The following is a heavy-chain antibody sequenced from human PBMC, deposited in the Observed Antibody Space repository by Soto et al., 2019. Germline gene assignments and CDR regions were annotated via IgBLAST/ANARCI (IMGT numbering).Heavy chain of an antibody. CDR1: GFTFSHYE. J-gene: IGHJ4*02. CDR3: VRRMASPDQ. Sequence: GGSLRLSCTASGFTFSHYEMNWVRQAPGKGLEWVSYITSGGRSIYYADSVKGRFIISRDNAENSLYLLMNSLRAEDTAVYYCVRRMASPDQWGQGTLVTVSS. D-gene: IGHD2-15*01. CDR2: ITSGGRSI. V-gene: IGHV3-48*03.